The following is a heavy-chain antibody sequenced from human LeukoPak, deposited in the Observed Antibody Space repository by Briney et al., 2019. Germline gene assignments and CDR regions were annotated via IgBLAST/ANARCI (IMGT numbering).Heavy chain of an antibody. J-gene: IGHJ4*02. CDR1: EFTFDDYA. CDR2: ISWNSGSI. Sequence: GRSLRLSCAASEFTFDDYAMHWVRQAPGKGLEWVSGISWNSGSIGYADSVKGRFTISRDNTKNSLYLQMNSLRAEDTALYYCAKDTRHYYGSGSYFDYWGQGTLVTVSS. CDR3: AKDTRHYYGSGSYFDY. D-gene: IGHD3-10*01. V-gene: IGHV3-9*01.